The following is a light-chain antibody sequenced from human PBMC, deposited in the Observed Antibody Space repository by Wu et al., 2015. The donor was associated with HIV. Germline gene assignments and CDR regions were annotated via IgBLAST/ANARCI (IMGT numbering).Light chain of an antibody. CDR2: KAS. V-gene: IGKV1-9*01. J-gene: IGKJ4*01. Sequence: DIQLTQSPSFLSASVGDRVTITCRASQDINTYLAWFQQKPGKAPKLLIYKASSLESGVPSRFSGSGSGTEFTLTISSLQPDDFATYYCQQYYSFPLTFGGGTKVEIK. CDR1: QDINTY. CDR3: QQYYSFPLT.